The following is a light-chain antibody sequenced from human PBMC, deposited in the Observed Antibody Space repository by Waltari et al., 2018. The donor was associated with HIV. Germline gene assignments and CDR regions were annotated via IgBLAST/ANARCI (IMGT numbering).Light chain of an antibody. CDR2: NVS. V-gene: IGLV2-14*03. Sequence: QSALHPPASGSGSPGPSITLASTGTSSDIGHYEFASWYQHHTGKAPKLIIYNVSRRPSGVSARFSGSKFGNTASLTISGLQPEDEADYYCGACARSGTLGLFGGGTNLTVL. CDR1: SSDIGHYEF. CDR3: GACARSGTLGL. J-gene: IGLJ2*01.